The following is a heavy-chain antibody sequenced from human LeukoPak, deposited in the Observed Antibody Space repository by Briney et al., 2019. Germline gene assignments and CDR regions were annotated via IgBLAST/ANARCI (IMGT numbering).Heavy chain of an antibody. D-gene: IGHD3-3*01. Sequence: ASVKVSCKASGYTFTGYYMHWVRQAPGQGLEWMGWINPNSCGTNYAQKFQGRVTMTRDTSISTAYMELSRLRSDDTAVYYCARDLVGGRSGYYDFWSGYWYNWFDPWGQGTLVTVSS. V-gene: IGHV1-2*02. CDR2: INPNSCGT. CDR3: ARDLVGGRSGYYDFWSGYWYNWFDP. J-gene: IGHJ5*02. CDR1: GYTFTGYY.